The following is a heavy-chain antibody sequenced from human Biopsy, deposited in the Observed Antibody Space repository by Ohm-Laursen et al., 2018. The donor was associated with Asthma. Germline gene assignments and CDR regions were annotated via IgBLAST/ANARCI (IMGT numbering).Heavy chain of an antibody. CDR3: ANSVSFAVWDWFDP. D-gene: IGHD3-16*01. V-gene: IGHV1-24*01. CDR2: FDAEDGET. CDR1: GSSLTKIS. Sequence: VKVSCKVSGSSLTKISMHWVRQAPGKGLEWLGGFDAEDGETIYAQGFEGRVTMMEESFTNTAYLELRSLRSEDTAVYYCANSVSFAVWDWFDPWGQGTLVIVSS. J-gene: IGHJ5*02.